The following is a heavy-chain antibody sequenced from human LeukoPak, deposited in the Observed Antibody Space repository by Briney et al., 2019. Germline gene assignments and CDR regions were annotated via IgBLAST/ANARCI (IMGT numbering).Heavy chain of an antibody. CDR2: ITSSSNYI. V-gene: IGHV3-21*01. CDR3: AKDGWTNGVCFFDY. D-gene: IGHD2-8*01. Sequence: GGSLRLSRAPSGFTFSSYNMNWVRQAPRKGPEWVSSITSSSNYIYYADSVTGRFTIFRDNAKNSLYLQMNSLRAEDTAVYYCAKDGWTNGVCFFDYWGQGTLVTVSS. CDR1: GFTFSSYN. J-gene: IGHJ4*02.